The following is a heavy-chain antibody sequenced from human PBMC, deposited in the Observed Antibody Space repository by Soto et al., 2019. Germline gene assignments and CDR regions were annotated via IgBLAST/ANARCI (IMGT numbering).Heavy chain of an antibody. CDR1: AGSFSHYY. V-gene: IGHV4-34*01. D-gene: IGHD6-19*01. CDR2: IKHSGSS. Sequence: PSETLSLTCAVYAGSFSHYYWNWIRQSPGKGLEWIGKIKHSGSSNYNPSLRSRVSTSVDMSKNQFSLRLTSVTAADTAVYYCARGGSSDWQVALDIWGQGTMVTVSS. J-gene: IGHJ3*02. CDR3: ARGGSSDWQVALDI.